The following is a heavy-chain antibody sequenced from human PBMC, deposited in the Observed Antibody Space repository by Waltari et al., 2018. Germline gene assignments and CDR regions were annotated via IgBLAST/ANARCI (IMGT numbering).Heavy chain of an antibody. V-gene: IGHV4-39*07. J-gene: IGHJ4*02. CDR2: VFYSGST. D-gene: IGHD1-20*01. Sequence: QLQLQESGPGLVKPSETLSLTCSVSGGSIISSDYYWGWIRQPPGKGLEWIANVFYSGSTYYNPSLMSRVTISVDTSKNQFYLKVTSLSAADTAVYYCARVYNTIDYWGQGTLVTVSS. CDR1: GGSIISSDYY. CDR3: ARVYNTIDY.